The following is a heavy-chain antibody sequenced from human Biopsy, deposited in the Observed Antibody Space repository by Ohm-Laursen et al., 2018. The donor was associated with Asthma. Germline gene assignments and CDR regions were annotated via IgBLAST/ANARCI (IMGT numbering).Heavy chain of an antibody. CDR1: GGSINNFY. Sequence: GTLSLTCPVSGGSINNFYWCWIRQPPGKGLESIGHVYYIGSTNYNPSLKSRVTISIDSSKNQFSLKLTSVTAADTAVYYCARGVDRVTGLLDHFDSWGQGTLVTVSS. V-gene: IGHV4-59*01. CDR2: VYYIGST. D-gene: IGHD2-21*02. J-gene: IGHJ4*02. CDR3: ARGVDRVTGLLDHFDS.